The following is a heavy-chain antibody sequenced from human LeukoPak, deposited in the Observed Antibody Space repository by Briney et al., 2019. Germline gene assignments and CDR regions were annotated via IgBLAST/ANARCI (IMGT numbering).Heavy chain of an antibody. CDR1: GFTFSSYW. D-gene: IGHD3-22*01. Sequence: GGSLRLSCAASGFTFSSYWMSWVRQAPGKGLEWVAVISYDGSNKYYADSVKGRFTISRDNSKNTLYLQMNSLRPDDTAVYYCARDPSSGYYLYFDYWGQGTLVTVSS. J-gene: IGHJ4*02. CDR3: ARDPSSGYYLYFDY. CDR2: ISYDGSNK. V-gene: IGHV3-30-3*01.